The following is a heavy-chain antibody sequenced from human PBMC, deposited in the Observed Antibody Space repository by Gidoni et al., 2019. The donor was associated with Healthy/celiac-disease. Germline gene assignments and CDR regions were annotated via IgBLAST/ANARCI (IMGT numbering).Heavy chain of an antibody. Sequence: QVQLVQSGAEVKKHGSSVKVSCMASVGTFSSYAISWVRQAPGQGLEWMGGIIPIFGPANYAQKFQGRVTITADESTSTAYMELSSLRSEDTAVYYCARRAGVGATDNYYFDYWGQGTLVTVSS. CDR1: VGTFSSYA. D-gene: IGHD1-26*01. V-gene: IGHV1-69*01. CDR2: IIPIFGPA. J-gene: IGHJ4*02. CDR3: ARRAGVGATDNYYFDY.